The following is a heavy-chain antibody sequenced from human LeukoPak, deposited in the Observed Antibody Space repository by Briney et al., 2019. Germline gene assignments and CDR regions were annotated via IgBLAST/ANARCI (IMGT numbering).Heavy chain of an antibody. V-gene: IGHV4-34*01. CDR2: INHSGST. CDR1: GGSFSGYY. D-gene: IGHD6-6*01. Sequence: SETLSLTCAVYGGSFSGYYWSWIRQPPGKGLEWIGEINHSGSTNYNPSLKSRVTISVDTSKNQFSLKLSSVTAADTAVYYCARRSGSSSAWFDPWGRGTLVTVSS. CDR3: ARRSGSSSAWFDP. J-gene: IGHJ5*02.